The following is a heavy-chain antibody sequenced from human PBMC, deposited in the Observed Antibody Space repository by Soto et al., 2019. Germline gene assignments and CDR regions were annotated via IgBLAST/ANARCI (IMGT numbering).Heavy chain of an antibody. CDR1: GFTFSSYW. Sequence: EVQLVESGGGLVQPGGSLRLSCAASGFTFSSYWMHWVRQAPGKGLVWVSRINSDGSSTYYADSVKGRFTISRDNAKTTLYLQMNSLIAEDTAGYYCASHIVVVTATRSVDYWGHGTLVTVSS. D-gene: IGHD2-21*02. V-gene: IGHV3-74*01. J-gene: IGHJ4*01. CDR3: ASHIVVVTATRSVDY. CDR2: INSDGSST.